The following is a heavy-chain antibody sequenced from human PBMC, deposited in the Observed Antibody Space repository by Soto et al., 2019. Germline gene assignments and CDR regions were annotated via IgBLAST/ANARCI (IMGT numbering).Heavy chain of an antibody. CDR1: GYSFSNYY. Sequence: ASVKVSCKTSGYSFSNYYMNWVRQAPGQGLEWMGIINPSVGSTVYAQNFQGRVTMTRDTSTSTVYMELSSLRSDDTAVYYCVREFGNSHFDYWGHGTPVTVS. D-gene: IGHD1-7*01. CDR2: INPSVGST. V-gene: IGHV1-46*03. J-gene: IGHJ4*01. CDR3: VREFGNSHFDY.